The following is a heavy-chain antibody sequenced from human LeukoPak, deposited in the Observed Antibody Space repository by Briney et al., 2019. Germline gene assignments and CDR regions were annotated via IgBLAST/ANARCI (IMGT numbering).Heavy chain of an antibody. CDR1: GYTFTGYY. CDR2: INPNSGGT. D-gene: IGHD1-26*01. CDR3: ARTGNIPPLMGATRTHPFDY. V-gene: IGHV1-2*02. J-gene: IGHJ4*02. Sequence: GASVKVSCKASGYTFTGYYMHWVRQAPGQGLEWMGWINPNSGGTNYAQKFQGRVTMTRDTSISTAYMELSRLRSDDTAVYYCARTGNIPPLMGATRTHPFDYWGQRTLVTVSS.